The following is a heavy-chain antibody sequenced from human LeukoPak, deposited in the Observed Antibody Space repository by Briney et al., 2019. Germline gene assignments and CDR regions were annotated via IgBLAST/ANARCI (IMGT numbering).Heavy chain of an antibody. J-gene: IGHJ4*02. Sequence: SETLSLTCSVSGGSISSSSYYWGWIRQPPGKGLEWIGSIYYSGSIYYNPSLKSRVTISVDTSKDQFSLKLSSVTAADTAVYYCARHYSGYSYGYPFDYWGQGTLVTVSS. CDR2: IYYSGSI. CDR1: GGSISSSSYY. V-gene: IGHV4-39*01. D-gene: IGHD5-18*01. CDR3: ARHYSGYSYGYPFDY.